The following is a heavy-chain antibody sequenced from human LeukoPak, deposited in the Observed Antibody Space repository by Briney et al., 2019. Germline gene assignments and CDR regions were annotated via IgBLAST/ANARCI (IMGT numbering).Heavy chain of an antibody. V-gene: IGHV3-48*02. D-gene: IGHD2-15*01. J-gene: IGHJ4*02. CDR2: ISCTSGDV. CDR3: AQKGGTDH. Sequence: PGGSLRLSCVASGFTFSRFGMNWVRQAPGKGLEWISHISCTSGDVYYADSVKGRFTISRDNAKNSLYLQMSSLRNEDTAIYYCAQKGGTDHWGQGTLVTVSS. CDR1: GFTFSRFG.